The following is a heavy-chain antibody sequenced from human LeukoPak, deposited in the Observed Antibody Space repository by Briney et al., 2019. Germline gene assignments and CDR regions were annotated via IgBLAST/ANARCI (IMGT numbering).Heavy chain of an antibody. V-gene: IGHV3-30*02. D-gene: IGHD6-19*01. Sequence: PGGSLRLSCAASGFTFSNSGMHWVRQAPGKGLEWVAFIRYDGSNKYYADSAKGRFTISRDNSKNTLYLQMNSLRAEDTAAYYCANSPGGSTGWFPDSWGQGTLVTVSS. CDR1: GFTFSNSG. J-gene: IGHJ4*02. CDR3: ANSPGGSTGWFPDS. CDR2: IRYDGSNK.